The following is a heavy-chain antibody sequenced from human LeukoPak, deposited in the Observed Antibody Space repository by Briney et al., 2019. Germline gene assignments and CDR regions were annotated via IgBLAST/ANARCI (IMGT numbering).Heavy chain of an antibody. CDR1: GGSISTYY. CDR2: IYYSGSA. J-gene: IGHJ5*02. D-gene: IGHD1-1*01. CDR3: ARDRTGNKWFDP. V-gene: IGHV4-59*01. Sequence: PSETLSLTCTVSGGSISTYYWNWTRHPPGEGLEWLGYIYYSGSANYNPSLKSRVTISVDTSKNQVSLKLSSVTAADTAVYYCARDRTGNKWFDPWGQGTLVTVSA.